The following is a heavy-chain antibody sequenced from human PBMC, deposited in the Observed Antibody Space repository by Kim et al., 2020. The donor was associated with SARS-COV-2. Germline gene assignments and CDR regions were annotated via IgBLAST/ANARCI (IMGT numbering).Heavy chain of an antibody. CDR3: ARDHQAWCQFPVV. CDR1: GGSISSNY. CDR2: IYYSGSS. J-gene: IGHJ6*01. D-gene: IGHD2-15*01. Sequence: SETLSLTCTVSGGSISSNYWCWIRQPQGPGLELIGFIYYSGSSNYNPSLKRRVPISVATSKNQYSLKLSFVSAADAAVSYCARDHQAWCQFPVVW. V-gene: IGHV4-59*01.